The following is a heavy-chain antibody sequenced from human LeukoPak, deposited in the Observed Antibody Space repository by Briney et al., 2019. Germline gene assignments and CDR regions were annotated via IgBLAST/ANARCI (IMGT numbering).Heavy chain of an antibody. V-gene: IGHV5-51*01. Sequence: GESLKISCKGSGYSFSTRWIGWVRQMSGKGLEWVGIIYPGDSETRYSPSFQGQVTISADKSITTAYLQWSSLKTSDTAIYYCARGWNYFDYWGQGALVTVSS. D-gene: IGHD6-19*01. J-gene: IGHJ4*02. CDR1: GYSFSTRW. CDR3: ARGWNYFDY. CDR2: IYPGDSET.